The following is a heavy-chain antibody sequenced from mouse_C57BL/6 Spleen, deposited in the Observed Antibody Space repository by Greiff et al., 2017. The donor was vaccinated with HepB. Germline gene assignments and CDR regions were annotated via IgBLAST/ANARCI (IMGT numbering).Heavy chain of an antibody. CDR3: ARGDGYYGWFAY. Sequence: VQLQQSGAELVKPGASVKMSCKASGYTFTSYWITWVKQRPGQGLEWIGDIYPGSGSTNYNEKFKSKATLTVDTSSSTAYMQLSSLTSEDSAVYYCARGDGYYGWFAYWGQGTLVTVSA. D-gene: IGHD2-3*01. J-gene: IGHJ3*01. CDR2: IYPGSGST. V-gene: IGHV1-55*01. CDR1: GYTFTSYW.